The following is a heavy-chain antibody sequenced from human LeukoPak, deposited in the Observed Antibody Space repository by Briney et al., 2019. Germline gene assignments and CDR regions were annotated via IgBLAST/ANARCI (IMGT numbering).Heavy chain of an antibody. Sequence: SETLSLTCTVSGGSISSYSWSWIRQPAGKGLEWIGRIYTSGSTKYNPSLTSRVTMSVDTSKNQFSLKLRSVTAADTAVYYCARAVHCSGGSCHFDYWGQGNLVTVSS. CDR3: ARAVHCSGGSCHFDY. V-gene: IGHV4-4*07. J-gene: IGHJ4*02. CDR2: IYTSGST. CDR1: GGSISSYS. D-gene: IGHD2-15*01.